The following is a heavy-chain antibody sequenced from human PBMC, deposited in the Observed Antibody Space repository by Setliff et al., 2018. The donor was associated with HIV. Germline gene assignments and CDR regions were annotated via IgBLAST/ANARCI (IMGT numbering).Heavy chain of an antibody. Sequence: SETLSLTCTVYGGFIKNSNYYWGWIRQPPGKGLEWIGSIYHSGRTYYNPSLKSRVTISVDTSKNQFSLRLSSVTAADTAVYYCARHRGMPGTTWYNHYMDVWGTGATVTVSS. D-gene: IGHD1-7*01. CDR2: IYHSGRT. CDR3: ARHRGMPGTTWYNHYMDV. V-gene: IGHV4-39*07. CDR1: GGFIKNSNYY. J-gene: IGHJ6*03.